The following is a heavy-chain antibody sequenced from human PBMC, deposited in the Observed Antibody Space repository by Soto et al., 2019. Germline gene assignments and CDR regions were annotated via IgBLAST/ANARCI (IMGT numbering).Heavy chain of an antibody. D-gene: IGHD2-2*01. V-gene: IGHV4-30-4*01. CDR2: IYYSGST. CDR1: GGSISSGDDY. CDR3: ARVQYQLLTDWFDP. Sequence: QVQLQESGPGLVKPSQTLSLTCTVSGGSISSGDDYWSWIRQPPGKGLEWIGYIYYSGSTYYNPSLKSRVIISVATSTNQFSLQLSSVTAADTAVYYCARVQYQLLTDWFDPWGQGTLVTVSS. J-gene: IGHJ5*02.